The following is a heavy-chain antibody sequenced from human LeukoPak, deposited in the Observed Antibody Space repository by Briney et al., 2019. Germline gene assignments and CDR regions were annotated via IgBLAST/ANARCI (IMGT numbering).Heavy chain of an antibody. Sequence: PGGSLRLSCAAPGFTFSSYAMSWVRQAPGKGLEWVSAISGSGGSTYYADSVKGRFTISRDNSKNTLYLQMNSLRAEDTAVYYCAKVFRKYYDYVWGTGYFDYWGQGTLVTVSS. D-gene: IGHD3-16*01. J-gene: IGHJ4*02. CDR2: ISGSGGST. CDR3: AKVFRKYYDYVWGTGYFDY. CDR1: GFTFSSYA. V-gene: IGHV3-23*01.